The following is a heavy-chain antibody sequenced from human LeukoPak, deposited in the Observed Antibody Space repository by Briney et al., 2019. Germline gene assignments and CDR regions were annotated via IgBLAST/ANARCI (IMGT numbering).Heavy chain of an antibody. CDR2: MNPNSGNT. CDR1: GYTFTSYD. D-gene: IGHD6-19*01. J-gene: IGHJ4*02. CDR3: ARAVAGTMTFDY. Sequence: ASVKVSCKASGYTFTSYDINWVRQATGQGLEWMGWMNPNSGNTGYAQKFQGRVTMTRNTSISTAYMELSSLRSEDTAVYYCARAVAGTMTFDYWGQGTLVTVSS. V-gene: IGHV1-8*01.